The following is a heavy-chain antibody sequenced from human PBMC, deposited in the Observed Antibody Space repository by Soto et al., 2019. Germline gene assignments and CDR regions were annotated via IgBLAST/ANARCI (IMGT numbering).Heavy chain of an antibody. Sequence: PEGSLRLSCAASGFTFSSYAMSWVRQAPGNGLEWVSAISGSGGSTYYSDSVKGRVTISRDNSKKTLYLQRNRLRPEDTAVYYCVKVSTFYDILTGYYSTNFFDPWGQGTLVTVSS. CDR1: GFTFSSYA. CDR2: ISGSGGST. D-gene: IGHD3-9*01. V-gene: IGHV3-23*01. CDR3: VKVSTFYDILTGYYSTNFFDP. J-gene: IGHJ5*02.